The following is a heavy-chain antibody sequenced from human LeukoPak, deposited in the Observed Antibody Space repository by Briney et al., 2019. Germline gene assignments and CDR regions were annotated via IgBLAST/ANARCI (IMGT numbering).Heavy chain of an antibody. D-gene: IGHD4-17*01. V-gene: IGHV1-18*01. CDR1: GGTFSSYA. Sequence: ASVKVSCKASGGTFSSYAISWVRQAPGQGLEWMGWISAYNGNTNYAQKLQGRVTMTTDTSTSTAYMELRSLRSDDTAVYYCARGGTDYGDYVFDYWGQGTLVTVSS. J-gene: IGHJ4*02. CDR2: ISAYNGNT. CDR3: ARGGTDYGDYVFDY.